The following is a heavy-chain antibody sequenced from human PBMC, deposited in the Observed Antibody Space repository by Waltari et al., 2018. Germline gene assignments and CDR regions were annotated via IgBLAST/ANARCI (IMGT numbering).Heavy chain of an antibody. V-gene: IGHV1-3*01. D-gene: IGHD3-3*01. CDR1: GYPFTSYA. CDR3: ARDYDFWSGSRRGFDP. Sequence: QVQLVQSGAEVKKPGASVKVSCKASGYPFTSYAMHWVRQAPGQRLEWMGWINAGNGNTKYSQKFQGRVTITRDTSASTAYMELSSLRSEDTAVYYCARDYDFWSGSRRGFDPWGQGTLVTVSS. CDR2: INAGNGNT. J-gene: IGHJ5*02.